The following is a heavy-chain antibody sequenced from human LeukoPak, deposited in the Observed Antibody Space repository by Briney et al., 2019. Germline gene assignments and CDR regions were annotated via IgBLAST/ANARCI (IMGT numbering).Heavy chain of an antibody. V-gene: IGHV4-38-2*01. D-gene: IGHD2-21*01. CDR1: GYSISSGYY. Sequence: PSETLSLTCAVSGYSISSGYYWGWIRQPPGKGLEWIGSIYHSGSTYYKPSLKSRVTISVDTSKNQFSLKLSSVTAADTAVYYCAGYVVVIDYWGQGTLVTVSS. CDR3: AGYVVVIDY. CDR2: IYHSGST. J-gene: IGHJ4*02.